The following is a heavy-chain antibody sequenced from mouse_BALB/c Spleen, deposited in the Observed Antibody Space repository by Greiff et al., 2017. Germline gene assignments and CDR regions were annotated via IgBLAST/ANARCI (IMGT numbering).Heavy chain of an antibody. J-gene: IGHJ4*01. Sequence: VQLQQSGAELVRPGALVKLSCKASGFNIKDYYMHWVKQRPEQGLEWIGWIDPENGNTIYDPKFQGKASITADTSSNTAYLQLSSLTSEDTAVYYCAVWLRRDYAMDYWGQGTSVTVSS. CDR1: GFNIKDYY. CDR2: IDPENGNT. V-gene: IGHV14-1*02. CDR3: AVWLRRDYAMDY. D-gene: IGHD2-2*01.